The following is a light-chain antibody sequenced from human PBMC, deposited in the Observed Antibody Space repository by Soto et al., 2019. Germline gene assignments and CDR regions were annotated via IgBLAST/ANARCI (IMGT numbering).Light chain of an antibody. CDR1: RSVNSE. J-gene: IGKJ1*01. V-gene: IGKV3-15*01. CDR3: QHYSDWRWT. CDR2: GAS. Sequence: VMTQSPATLSVSPGERATLSCRASRSVNSELAWYQQKPGQAPRLLIYGASSRATDIPARFSGSGSGTEFTLAISSLQSEDFAVYYCQHYSDWRWTFGQGTKVEIK.